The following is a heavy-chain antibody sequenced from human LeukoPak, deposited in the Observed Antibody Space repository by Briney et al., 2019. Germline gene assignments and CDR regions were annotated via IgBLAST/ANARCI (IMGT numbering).Heavy chain of an antibody. CDR1: GFTFSTYW. CDR3: ASLPYCNAGDCKRTKYFQH. CDR2: IKPDGSDK. J-gene: IGHJ1*01. Sequence: GGSLRLSCAASGFTFSTYWMSWIRQAPGKGLEWVANIKPDGSDKYYVDSVKGRFTISRDNAKNSLYLQMNSLRAEDTAVFYCASLPYCNAGDCKRTKYFQHWGQGTLVTVSS. V-gene: IGHV3-7*01. D-gene: IGHD2-8*02.